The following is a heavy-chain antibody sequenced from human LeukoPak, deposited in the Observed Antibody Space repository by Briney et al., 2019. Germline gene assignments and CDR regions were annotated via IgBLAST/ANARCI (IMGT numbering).Heavy chain of an antibody. CDR3: AKGGGYNWNYGYYFDY. J-gene: IGHJ4*02. CDR1: GFTFSSYG. Sequence: PGGSLRLSSAASGFTFSSYGMHWVRQAPGKGLEWVAFIRYDGSNKYYADSVKGRFTISRDNSKNTLYLQMNSLRAEDTAVYYCAKGGGYNWNYGYYFDYWGQGTLVTVSS. CDR2: IRYDGSNK. V-gene: IGHV3-30*02. D-gene: IGHD1-7*01.